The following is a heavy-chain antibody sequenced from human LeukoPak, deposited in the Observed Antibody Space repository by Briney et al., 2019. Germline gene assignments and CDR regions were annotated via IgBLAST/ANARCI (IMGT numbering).Heavy chain of an antibody. D-gene: IGHD3-16*02. V-gene: IGHV1-46*01. J-gene: IGHJ4*02. CDR3: ARAPYDYVWGSYRYLGIDY. CDR1: GYTFTGYY. CDR2: ISPSGGST. Sequence: VASVKVSCKASGYTFTGYYMHWVRQAPGQGPEWMGVISPSGGSTIYAQKFQGRVTITADKSTSTAYMELSSLRSEDTAVYYCARAPYDYVWGSYRYLGIDYWGQGTLVTVSS.